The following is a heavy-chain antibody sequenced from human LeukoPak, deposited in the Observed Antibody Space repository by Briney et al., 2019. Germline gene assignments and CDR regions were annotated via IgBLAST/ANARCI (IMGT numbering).Heavy chain of an antibody. CDR3: ARDNHSPMIVAAGPFDP. J-gene: IGHJ5*02. CDR2: INHSGST. V-gene: IGHV4-39*07. CDR1: GGSVTSGSNY. D-gene: IGHD3-22*01. Sequence: SETLSLTCTVSGGSVTSGSNYWSWIRQPPGKGLEWIGEINHSGSTNYNPSLKSRVTISVDTSKNQFSLKLSSVTAADTAVYYCARDNHSPMIVAAGPFDPWGQGTLVTVSS.